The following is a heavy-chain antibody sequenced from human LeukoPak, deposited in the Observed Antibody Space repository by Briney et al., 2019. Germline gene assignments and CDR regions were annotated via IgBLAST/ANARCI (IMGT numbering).Heavy chain of an antibody. V-gene: IGHV2-70*11. CDR1: GFSLSTSGRC. Sequence: SGPTLVNPTQTLTLTCTFSGFSLSTSGRCVSWIRQPPGKALEWLARIDWDDDKYYSTSLKTRLTISKDTSKNQVVLTMTNMDPVDTATYYCARTHVLPWRVPPRTPNNWFDPWGQGTLVTVSS. CDR2: IDWDDDK. CDR3: ARTHVLPWRVPPRTPNNWFDP. D-gene: IGHD3-10*01. J-gene: IGHJ5*02.